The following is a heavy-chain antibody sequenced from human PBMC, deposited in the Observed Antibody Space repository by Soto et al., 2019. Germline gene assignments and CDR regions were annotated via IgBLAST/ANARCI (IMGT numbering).Heavy chain of an antibody. CDR3: ARRGDSSGYSDYILDY. J-gene: IGHJ4*02. V-gene: IGHV4-39*01. Sequence: KSSETLSLTCTVSGGSISSSSYYWGWIRQPPGKGLEWIGSIYHSGSTYYDPSLKSRVTISVDTSKNQFSLKLSSVTAADTAVYYCARRGDSSGYSDYILDYWGQGTLVTVSS. D-gene: IGHD3-22*01. CDR1: GGSISSSSYY. CDR2: IYHSGST.